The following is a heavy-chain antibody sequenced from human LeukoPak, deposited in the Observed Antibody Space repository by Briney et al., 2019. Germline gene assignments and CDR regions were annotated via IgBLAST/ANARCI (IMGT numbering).Heavy chain of an antibody. CDR3: ARGYPAAGKDY. Sequence: SETLSLTCTVSGASINSSNFYWGWIRQPQGKGLEWIGEINHSGSTNYNPSLKSRVTISVDTSKNQFSLKLSSVTAADTAVYYCARGYPAAGKDYWGQGTLVTVSS. J-gene: IGHJ4*02. CDR2: INHSGST. D-gene: IGHD6-19*01. CDR1: GASINSSNFY. V-gene: IGHV4-39*07.